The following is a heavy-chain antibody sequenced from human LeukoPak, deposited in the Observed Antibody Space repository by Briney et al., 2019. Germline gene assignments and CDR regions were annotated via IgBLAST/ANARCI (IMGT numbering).Heavy chain of an antibody. CDR2: INPNSGGT. D-gene: IGHD6-19*01. Sequence: ASVKVSCKASGYTFTGYYMHWVRQAPGQGLEWMGRINPNSGGTNYAQKFQGRVTMTRDTSISTAYMELSRLRSDDTAVYYCARVVKGSGWYGEIDYWGQGTLVTVSS. CDR3: ARVVKGSGWYGEIDY. V-gene: IGHV1-2*06. J-gene: IGHJ4*02. CDR1: GYTFTGYY.